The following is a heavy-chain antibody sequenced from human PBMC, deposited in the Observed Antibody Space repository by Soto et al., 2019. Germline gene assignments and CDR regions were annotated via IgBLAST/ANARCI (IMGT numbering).Heavy chain of an antibody. V-gene: IGHV1-8*01. CDR2: MNPNSGNT. Sequence: ASVKVSCQASGYTFTSYDINWVRQATGEGLEWMGWMNPNSGNTGYAQKFQGRVTMTRNTSISTAYIELSSLRSEDTAVYYCARGTPENNCNHDSSFDIWGQGTMVTLSS. CDR3: ARGTPENNCNHDSSFDI. J-gene: IGHJ3*02. D-gene: IGHD1-20*01. CDR1: GYTFTSYD.